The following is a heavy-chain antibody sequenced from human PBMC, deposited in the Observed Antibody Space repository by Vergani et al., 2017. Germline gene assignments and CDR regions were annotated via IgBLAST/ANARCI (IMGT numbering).Heavy chain of an antibody. V-gene: IGHV4-61*02. J-gene: IGHJ5*02. CDR3: ARDSWTSELRGVYWFDT. Sequence: QVQLQESGPGLVRPSQTLSLTCTVSGGSISGGRFYWSWIRQPAGKGLEWIGRIHSSGTTNYNPSLKSRVTLSVDTSKNQLSLRMTSVTAADTAVYYCARDSWTSELRGVYWFDTWGQGTLVSVSS. D-gene: IGHD3-10*01. CDR2: IHSSGTT. CDR1: GGSISGGRFY.